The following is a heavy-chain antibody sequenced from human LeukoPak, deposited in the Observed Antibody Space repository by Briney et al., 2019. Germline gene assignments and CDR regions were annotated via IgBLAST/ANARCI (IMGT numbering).Heavy chain of an antibody. CDR1: GFTFTTFW. D-gene: IGHD2-15*01. CDR3: AKNGDRGAYCSGGSCYPYYYYNMDV. V-gene: IGHV3-74*01. J-gene: IGHJ6*03. CDR2: INHDGSST. Sequence: GGSPRLSCATSGFTFTTFWMHWVRQAPGKGLVWVSRINHDGSSTNYADSVKGRFTISRDNAKNTVYLQMNSLRAEDTAIYYCAKNGDRGAYCSGGSCYPYYYYNMDVWGKGTTVTISS.